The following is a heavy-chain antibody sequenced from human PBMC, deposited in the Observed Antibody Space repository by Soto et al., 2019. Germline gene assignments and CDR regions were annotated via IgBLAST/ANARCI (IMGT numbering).Heavy chain of an antibody. CDR1: GGSISSYY. CDR3: ARDDGPNDSGDGYYYGMDV. D-gene: IGHD4-17*01. V-gene: IGHV4-59*01. Sequence: QVQLQESGPGLVKPSETLSLTCTVSGGSISSYYWSWIRQPPGKGLEWIGYIYYSGSTNYNPSLKSRVTISVDTSKNQFSLKLSSVTAADTAVYYCARDDGPNDSGDGYYYGMDVWGQGTTVTDSS. CDR2: IYYSGST. J-gene: IGHJ6*02.